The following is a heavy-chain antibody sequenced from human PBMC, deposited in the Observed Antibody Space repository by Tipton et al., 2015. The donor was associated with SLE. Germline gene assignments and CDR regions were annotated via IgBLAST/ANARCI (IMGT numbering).Heavy chain of an antibody. CDR3: ATLWGYCSVGRCYSAF. D-gene: IGHD2-15*01. V-gene: IGHV3-7*01. J-gene: IGHJ4*02. CDR2: ITEDGNDK. Sequence: SLRLSCAPSGFTFRSYWMSWVRQAPGKGLEWVASITEDGNDKYYVDSVKGRFTISRDNAKNSLFLQMNSLRAEDTAVYYCATLWGYCSVGRCYSAFWGQGTLVTVSS. CDR1: GFTFRSYW.